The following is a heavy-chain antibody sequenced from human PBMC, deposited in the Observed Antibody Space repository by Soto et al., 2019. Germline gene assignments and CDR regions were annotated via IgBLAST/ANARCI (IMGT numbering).Heavy chain of an antibody. V-gene: IGHV4-59*01. CDR3: AREGDYVNWFDP. D-gene: IGHD4-17*01. CDR2: IYYSGST. J-gene: IGHJ5*02. CDR1: GGSISSYY. Sequence: SLTCTVSGGSISSYYWSWIRQPPGKGLEWIGYIYYSGSTNYNPSLKSRVTISVDTSKNQFSLKLSSVTAADTAVYYCAREGDYVNWFDPWGQGTLVTVSS.